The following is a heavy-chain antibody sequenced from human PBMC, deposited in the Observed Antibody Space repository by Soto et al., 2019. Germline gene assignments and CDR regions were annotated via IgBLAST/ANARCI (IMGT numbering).Heavy chain of an antibody. D-gene: IGHD6-13*01. CDR3: ARMYSSSWYAYYFDY. Sequence: SETLSLTCTVSGGSISSSSYYWGWIRQPPGKGLEWIGSIYYSGSTYYNPSLKSRVTISVDTSKNQFSLKLSAVTAADTAVYYCARMYSSSWYAYYFDYWGQGTLVTVSS. CDR1: GGSISSSSYY. CDR2: IYYSGST. J-gene: IGHJ4*02. V-gene: IGHV4-39*01.